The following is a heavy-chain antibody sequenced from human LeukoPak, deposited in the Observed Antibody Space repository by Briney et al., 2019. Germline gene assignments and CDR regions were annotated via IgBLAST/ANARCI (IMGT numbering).Heavy chain of an antibody. V-gene: IGHV4-38-2*02. CDR2: INHSGST. CDR1: GYSISSGYY. D-gene: IGHD6-13*01. J-gene: IGHJ6*03. CDR3: ARLSPSPIHRIGYSSSWPAYYYYYMDV. Sequence: KTSETLSLTCTVSGYSISSGYYWGWIRQPPGKGLEWIGEINHSGSTNYNPSLKSRVTISVDTSKNQFSLKLSSVTAADTAVYYCARLSPSPIHRIGYSSSWPAYYYYYMDVWGKGTTVTVSS.